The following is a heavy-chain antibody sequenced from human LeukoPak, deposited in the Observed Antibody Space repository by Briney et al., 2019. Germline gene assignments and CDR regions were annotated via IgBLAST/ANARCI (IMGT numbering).Heavy chain of an antibody. D-gene: IGHD6-13*01. CDR3: ARVGSSSWYGAFDI. CDR2: IKQDGSEK. CDR1: GFTFSSYW. J-gene: IGHJ3*02. Sequence: PGGSLRLYCAASGFTFSSYWMSWVRQAPGKGLEWVANIKQDGSEKYYVDSVKGRFTISRDNAKNSLYLQMSSLRAEDTAVYYCARVGSSSWYGAFDIWGQGTMVTVSS. V-gene: IGHV3-7*01.